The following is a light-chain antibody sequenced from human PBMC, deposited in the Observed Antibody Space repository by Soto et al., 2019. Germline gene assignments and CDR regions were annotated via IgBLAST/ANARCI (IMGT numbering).Light chain of an antibody. Sequence: QSALTQPASVSGSPGQSITISSTGPSSEVGGYNYVSWYQQHPGQAPTLMSYDVSNRPSGVSNRFSGSKSGNTASLTIAGLPAEGEADYYCSSSTISSSIVVFGAGTKLT. CDR2: DVS. V-gene: IGLV2-14*01. J-gene: IGLJ2*01. CDR1: SSEVGGYNY. CDR3: SSSTISSSIVV.